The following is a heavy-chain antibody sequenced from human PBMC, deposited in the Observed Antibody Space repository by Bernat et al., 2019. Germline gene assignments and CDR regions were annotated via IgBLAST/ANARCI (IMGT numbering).Heavy chain of an antibody. V-gene: IGHV3-9*01. CDR3: AKGLASSWPGSDC. CDR1: GFTFDDYA. J-gene: IGHJ4*02. CDR2: ISWNSGSI. Sequence: EVQLVESGGGLVQPGRSLRLSCAASGFTFDDYAMHWVRQAPGKGLEWVSGISWNSGSIGYADSVKGRFTISRDNSKSTLYLQMNSLRAEDTALYYCAKGLASSWPGSDCWGQGTLVTVSS. D-gene: IGHD6-13*01.